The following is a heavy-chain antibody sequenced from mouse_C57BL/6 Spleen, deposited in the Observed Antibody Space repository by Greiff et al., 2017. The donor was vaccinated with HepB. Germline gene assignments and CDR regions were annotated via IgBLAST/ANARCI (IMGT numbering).Heavy chain of an antibody. Sequence: LVESGPELVKPGASVKISCKASGYAFSSSWMNWVKQRPGKGLEWIGRIYPGDGDTNYNGKFKGKATLTADKSSSTAYMQLSSLTSEDSAVYFCARERDGSFAYWGQGTLVTVSA. CDR3: ARERDGSFAY. J-gene: IGHJ3*01. D-gene: IGHD2-3*01. V-gene: IGHV1-82*01. CDR2: IYPGDGDT. CDR1: GYAFSSSW.